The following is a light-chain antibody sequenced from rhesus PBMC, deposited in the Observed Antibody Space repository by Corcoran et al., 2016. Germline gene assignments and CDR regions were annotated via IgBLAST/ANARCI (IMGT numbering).Light chain of an antibody. CDR2: FAS. Sequence: ETVMMQSPATLSLSPGERATLSCRASQSVGSTLAWYQQQPGPAPMLHIYFASSRATGIPDRVSGSGSGTEFPLTISSLDPEDVGVYYCQKYNDWPFTFGPGTKLDIK. V-gene: IGKV3-42*01. CDR1: QSVGST. J-gene: IGKJ3*01. CDR3: QKYNDWPFT.